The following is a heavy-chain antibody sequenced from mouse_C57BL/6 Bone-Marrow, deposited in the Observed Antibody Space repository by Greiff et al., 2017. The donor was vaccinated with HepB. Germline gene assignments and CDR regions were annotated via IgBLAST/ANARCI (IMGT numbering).Heavy chain of an antibody. CDR2: IYPGSGST. Sequence: QVQLQQPGAELVKPGASVKMSCKASGYTFTSYWITWVKQRPGQGLEWIGDIYPGSGSTNYNEKFKSKATLTVDTSSSTAYMQLSSLTSEASAVYYCARWGVSTMITTRYVDVWGTGTTVTVSS. CDR1: GYTFTSYW. J-gene: IGHJ1*03. CDR3: ARWGVSTMITTRYVDV. D-gene: IGHD2-4*01. V-gene: IGHV1-55*01.